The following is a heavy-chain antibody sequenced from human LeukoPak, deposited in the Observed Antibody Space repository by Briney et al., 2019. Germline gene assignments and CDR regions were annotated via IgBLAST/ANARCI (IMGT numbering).Heavy chain of an antibody. Sequence: ETLSLTCAVYGGSFSGYYWSWVRQAPGKGLEWVGRIRSKTDGGTTDYAAPVKGRFTISRDDSKNTLYLQMNSLKTEDTAVYYCTTAPSANYWGQGTLVTVSS. CDR1: GGSFSGYY. CDR3: TTAPSANY. J-gene: IGHJ4*02. CDR2: IRSKTDGGTT. V-gene: IGHV3-15*01.